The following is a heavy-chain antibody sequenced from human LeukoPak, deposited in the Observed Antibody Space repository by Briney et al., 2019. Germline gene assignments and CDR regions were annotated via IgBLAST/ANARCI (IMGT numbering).Heavy chain of an antibody. Sequence: GGSLRLSCAASGFTFSSYGMHWVRQAPGKGLEGVAVIWYDGSNKYYADSVKGRFTISRDNSKTTLYLQMNSLRAEDTAVYYCASGSGTDWFDPWGQGTLVTVSS. D-gene: IGHD1-14*01. CDR2: IWYDGSNK. CDR3: ASGSGTDWFDP. J-gene: IGHJ5*02. CDR1: GFTFSSYG. V-gene: IGHV3-33*01.